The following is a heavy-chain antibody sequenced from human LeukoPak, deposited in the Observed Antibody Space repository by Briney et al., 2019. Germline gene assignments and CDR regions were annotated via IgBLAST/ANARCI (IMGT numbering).Heavy chain of an antibody. D-gene: IGHD2-8*01. CDR1: GFTFSNYW. V-gene: IGHV3-11*01. J-gene: IGHJ4*02. Sequence: GGSLRLSCAASGFTFSNYWMSWVRRAPGKGLEWVSYISSSGSTIYYADSVKGRLTISRDNAKNSLYLQMNSLRAEDTAVYYCATHCTNGVCYTDYWGQGTLVTVSS. CDR3: ATHCTNGVCYTDY. CDR2: ISSSGSTI.